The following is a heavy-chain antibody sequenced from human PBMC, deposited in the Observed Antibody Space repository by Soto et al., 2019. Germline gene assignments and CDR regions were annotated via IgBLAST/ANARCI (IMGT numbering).Heavy chain of an antibody. CDR2: ISRSGTTI. J-gene: IGHJ3*02. D-gene: IGHD6-6*01. Sequence: PGGSLRLSCAASGFTFSTYPMNWVRQAPGKGLEWVSYISRSGTTIYYADSVRGRFTISRDNAQNSVYLEMSSLRDEDTAVYFCARGSSSSLKHAFEIWGQGTMVTVSS. CDR3: ARGSSSSLKHAFEI. CDR1: GFTFSTYP. V-gene: IGHV3-48*02.